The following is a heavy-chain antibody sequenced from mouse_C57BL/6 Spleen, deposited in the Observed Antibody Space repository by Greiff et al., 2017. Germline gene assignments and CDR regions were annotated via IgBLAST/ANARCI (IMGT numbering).Heavy chain of an antibody. V-gene: IGHV1-64*01. Sequence: VQLQQPGAELVKPGASVKLSCKASGYTFTSYWMHWVKQRPGQGLEWIGMIHPNSGSTNYNEKFKSKATLTVDKSSSTAYMQLSSLTSEDSAVYYCARSITTVVATEAMDYWGQGTSVTVAS. CDR3: ARSITTVVATEAMDY. J-gene: IGHJ4*01. CDR2: IHPNSGST. D-gene: IGHD1-1*01. CDR1: GYTFTSYW.